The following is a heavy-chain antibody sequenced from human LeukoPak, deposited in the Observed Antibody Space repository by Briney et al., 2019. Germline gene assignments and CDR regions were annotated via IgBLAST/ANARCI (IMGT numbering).Heavy chain of an antibody. Sequence: SETLSLTCTVSGGSISSYYWSWIRQPAGKGLEWIGRIYTSGSTNYNPSLKSRVTMSVDTSKNQFSLKLSSVTAADTAVYYCARDVAVAGYYYYYGMDVWGQGTTVTASS. CDR3: ARDVAVAGYYYYYGMDV. J-gene: IGHJ6*02. CDR2: IYTSGST. CDR1: GGSISSYY. D-gene: IGHD6-19*01. V-gene: IGHV4-4*07.